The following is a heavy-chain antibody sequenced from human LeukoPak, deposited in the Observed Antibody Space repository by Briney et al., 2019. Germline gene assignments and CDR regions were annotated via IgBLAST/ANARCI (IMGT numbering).Heavy chain of an antibody. V-gene: IGHV3-48*04. J-gene: IGHJ3*02. CDR3: ARDAPAFWSGYQSGAFDI. CDR2: ISSSGSTI. CDR1: GFTFSRHW. Sequence: GGSLRLSCAASGFTFSRHWMSWVRQAPGKGLEWVSYISSSGSTIYYADSVKGRFTISRDNAKNSLYLQMNSLRAEDTAVYYCARDAPAFWSGYQSGAFDIWGQGTMVTVSS. D-gene: IGHD3-3*01.